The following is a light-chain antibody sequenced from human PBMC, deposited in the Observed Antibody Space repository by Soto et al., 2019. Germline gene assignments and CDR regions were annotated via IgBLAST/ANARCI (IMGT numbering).Light chain of an antibody. V-gene: IGKV3-20*01. CDR3: QQYGTSWWT. Sequence: EMVLTQSPGTLSVSPGDRATLSCRASQSVSNNYLAWYQQKPGQAPRLLIYGASSRATGIPDRFRGSGSGTDFTLTISRLEPEDFAVYFCQQYGTSWWTFGQGTK. CDR1: QSVSNNY. J-gene: IGKJ1*01. CDR2: GAS.